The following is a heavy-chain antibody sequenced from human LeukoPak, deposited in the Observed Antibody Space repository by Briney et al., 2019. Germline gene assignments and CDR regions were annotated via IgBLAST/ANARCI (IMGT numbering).Heavy chain of an antibody. D-gene: IGHD3-22*01. CDR1: GFTFSSYA. CDR2: ISYDGSNK. V-gene: IGHV3-30-3*01. J-gene: IGHJ1*01. Sequence: GGSLRLSCAASGFTFSSYAMHWVRQAPGKGLEWVAVISYDGSNKYHADSVKGRFTISKDNSKNTLYLQMNSMRPEDTAVYYCARGGRYYDSSGYYVEYFQHWGQGTLVTVSS. CDR3: ARGGRYYDSSGYYVEYFQH.